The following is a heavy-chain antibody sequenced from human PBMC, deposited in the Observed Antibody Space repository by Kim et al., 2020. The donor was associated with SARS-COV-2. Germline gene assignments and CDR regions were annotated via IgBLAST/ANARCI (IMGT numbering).Heavy chain of an antibody. CDR1: GFTFSSYS. J-gene: IGHJ4*02. Sequence: GGSLRLSCAASGFTFSSYSMNWVRQAPGKGLEWVSSISSSSSYIYYADSVKGRFTISRDNAKNSLYLQMNSLRAEDTAVYYCARFGQLGPGYSGPFDYWGQGTLVTVSS. D-gene: IGHD6-6*01. CDR3: ARFGQLGPGYSGPFDY. CDR2: ISSSSSYI. V-gene: IGHV3-21*01.